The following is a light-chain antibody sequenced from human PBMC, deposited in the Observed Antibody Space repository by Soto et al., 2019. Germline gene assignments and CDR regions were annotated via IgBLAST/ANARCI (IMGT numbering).Light chain of an antibody. CDR1: QSVSSSY. CDR3: QQYGSSSWT. V-gene: IGKV3-20*01. J-gene: IGKJ1*01. CDR2: ATS. Sequence: EIVLTQSPGTLSLSPGERATLSCRASQSVSSSYLAWYQQKPGQPPRLVMYATSSRATGIPARFSGSGSGTDFTLTISRLEPEDFAVYYCQQYGSSSWTFGQGTKVYI.